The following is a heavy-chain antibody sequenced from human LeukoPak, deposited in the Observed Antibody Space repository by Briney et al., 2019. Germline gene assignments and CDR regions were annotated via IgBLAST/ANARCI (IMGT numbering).Heavy chain of an antibody. CDR1: GGSISSGGYY. CDR3: STITDYYDSSGYYNY. V-gene: IGHV4-31*03. Sequence: TLSLTCTVSGGSISSGGYYWSWIRQHPGRGLEWIGYIYYSGGTYYNPSLKSRVTISVDTSKNQFSLKLSSVTAADTAVYYCSTITDYYDSSGYYNYWGQGTLVTVSS. J-gene: IGHJ4*02. D-gene: IGHD3-22*01. CDR2: IYYSGGT.